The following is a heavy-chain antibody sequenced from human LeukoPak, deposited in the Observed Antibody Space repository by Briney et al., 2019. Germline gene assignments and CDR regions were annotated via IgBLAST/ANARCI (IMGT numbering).Heavy chain of an antibody. V-gene: IGHV5-51*01. CDR3: ARRADTAMVRGPVDY. D-gene: IGHD5-18*01. CDR2: IYPGDSDT. J-gene: IGHJ4*02. Sequence: GEALQISFKGSGYSFTSYWIGWVRQMPGKGLEWMGIIYPGDSDTRYSPSFQGQVTISADKSISTAYLQWSSLKASDTAMYYCARRADTAMVRGPVDYWGQGTLVTVSS. CDR1: GYSFTSYW.